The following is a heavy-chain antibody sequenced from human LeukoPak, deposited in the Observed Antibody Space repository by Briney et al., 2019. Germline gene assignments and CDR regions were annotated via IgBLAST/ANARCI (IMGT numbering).Heavy chain of an antibody. D-gene: IGHD3-10*01. CDR2: IHYSGST. CDR3: ARVEEGYGSGRRENYYYYYMDV. V-gene: IGHV4-59*01. Sequence: SSETLSLTCTVSGGSITSYYWSWIRQPPGKGLEWIGYIHYSGSTHYNPSLKSRVTITVDTSKNQLSLKLSSVTAADTAVYYCARVEEGYGSGRRENYYYYYMDVWGKGTTVTISS. CDR1: GGSITSYY. J-gene: IGHJ6*03.